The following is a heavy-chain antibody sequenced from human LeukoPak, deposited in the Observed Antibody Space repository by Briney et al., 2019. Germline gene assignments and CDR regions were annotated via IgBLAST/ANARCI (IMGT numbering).Heavy chain of an antibody. CDR1: GGSISSSSYY. Sequence: SETLSLTCTVSGGSISSSSYYWGWIRQPPGKGLEWIGSIYYSGSTYYNPSLKSRVTISVDTSKNQFSLKLSSVTAADTAVYYCARRIRHGEFAYWGQGTLVTVSS. V-gene: IGHV4-39*01. J-gene: IGHJ4*02. CDR2: IYYSGST. D-gene: IGHD7-27*01. CDR3: ARRIRHGEFAY.